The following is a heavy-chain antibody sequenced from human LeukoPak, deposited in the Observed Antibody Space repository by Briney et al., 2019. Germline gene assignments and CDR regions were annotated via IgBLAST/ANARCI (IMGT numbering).Heavy chain of an antibody. CDR1: GFTFSTYC. V-gene: IGHV3-74*01. D-gene: IGHD5-12*01. Sequence: QAGGSLRLSCAASGFTFSTYCMHWVRQAPGKGPMWVSRICPDGTVTNYADSVKARFIISRDNARNTVYLQMNSLRVEDTAVYYCARGAPGGYDYVAFDYWGQGALVTVSS. CDR3: ARGAPGGYDYVAFDY. J-gene: IGHJ4*02. CDR2: ICPDGTVT.